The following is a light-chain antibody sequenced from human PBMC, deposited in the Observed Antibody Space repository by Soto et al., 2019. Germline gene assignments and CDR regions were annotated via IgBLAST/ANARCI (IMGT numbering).Light chain of an antibody. CDR1: SSNIGPNA. J-gene: IGLJ1*01. CDR2: NNN. Sequence: QAVVTQPPSASGTPGQKVTISCSGSSSNIGPNAVNWYQQLPGTAPKLLLYNNNQRPSGVSDRFSGSKSGTSASLAISGRQSDDEADYHCAAWDDSLNGLVFGTGTKLTVL. CDR3: AAWDDSLNGLV. V-gene: IGLV1-44*01.